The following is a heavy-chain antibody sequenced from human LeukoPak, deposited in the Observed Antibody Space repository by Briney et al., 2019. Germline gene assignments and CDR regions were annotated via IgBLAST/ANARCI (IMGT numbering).Heavy chain of an antibody. J-gene: IGHJ1*01. CDR2: IRSKANSYAT. V-gene: IGHV3-73*01. D-gene: IGHD3-10*01. CDR3: TSVPLLWFGEL. Sequence: PGGSLRLSCVASGFTFNSYDMHWARQASGKGLEWVGRIRSKANSYATAYAASVKGRFTISRDDSKNTAYLQMNSLKTEDTAVYYCTSVPLLWFGELWGQGTLVTVSS. CDR1: GFTFNSYD.